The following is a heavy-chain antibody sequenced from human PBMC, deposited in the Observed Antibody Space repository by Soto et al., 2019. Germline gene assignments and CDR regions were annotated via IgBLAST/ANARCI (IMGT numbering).Heavy chain of an antibody. CDR3: ARDNGSGSYFPDY. D-gene: IGHD3-10*01. V-gene: IGHV3-33*01. J-gene: IGHJ4*02. Sequence: QVQLVESGGGVVQPGRSLRLSCAASGFTFSSYGMHWVRQAPGKGLEWVAVIWYDGSNKYYADSAKGRFTISRDNSKNTLYLQMNSLRAEDTAVYYCARDNGSGSYFPDYWGQGTLVTVSS. CDR1: GFTFSSYG. CDR2: IWYDGSNK.